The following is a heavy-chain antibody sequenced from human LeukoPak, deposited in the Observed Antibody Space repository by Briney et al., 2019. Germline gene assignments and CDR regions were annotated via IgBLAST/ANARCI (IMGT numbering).Heavy chain of an antibody. Sequence: SETLPLTCPVYGGFFSRYYWSWIRQSPGEGLQWIAEIDHLGDPNYNPSVKTRVPIPVDTSKNQFTRKVASRTAAAPAVYYCAGGATISQTGYFDFWGEGTLVTVSS. CDR3: AGGATISQTGYFDF. J-gene: IGHJ4*03. V-gene: IGHV4-34*01. D-gene: IGHD5-24*01. CDR1: GGFFSRYY. CDR2: IDHLGDP.